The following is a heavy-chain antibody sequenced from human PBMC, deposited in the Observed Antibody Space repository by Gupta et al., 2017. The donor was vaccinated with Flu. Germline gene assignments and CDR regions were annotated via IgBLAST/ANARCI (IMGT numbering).Heavy chain of an antibody. Sequence: QVQLQESGPGLVKPSQTLSLTCTVPGVSTSSNGYYWSWIRQHPGKALEWIGYIYYTGSTYYNPSLKSRVTISLDTSKNQFSLKLSSVTPADTAVYYCARLVRYDTGGFFFAGWGQGTLVAVSS. CDR2: IYYTGST. D-gene: IGHD3-22*01. CDR1: GVSTSSNGYY. V-gene: IGHV4-31*03. J-gene: IGHJ4*02. CDR3: ARLVRYDTGGFFFAG.